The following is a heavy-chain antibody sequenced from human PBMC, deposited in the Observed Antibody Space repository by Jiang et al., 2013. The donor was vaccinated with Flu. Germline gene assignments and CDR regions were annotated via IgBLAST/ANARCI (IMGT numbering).Heavy chain of an antibody. V-gene: IGHV4-59*12. CDR3: ARGIYYGSGSYYPAYYYYGMDV. CDR2: IYYSGGT. D-gene: IGHD3-10*01. CDR1: GGSISSYY. Sequence: LLKPSETLSLTCTVSGGSISSYYWSWIRQPPGKGLEWIGYIYYSGGTNYNPSLKSRVTISVDTSKNQFSLKLSSVTAADTAVYYCARGIYYGSGSYYPAYYYYGMDVWGKGTTVTVSS. J-gene: IGHJ6*04.